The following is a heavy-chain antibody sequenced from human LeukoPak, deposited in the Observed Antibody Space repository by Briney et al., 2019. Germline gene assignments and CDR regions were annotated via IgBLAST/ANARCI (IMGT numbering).Heavy chain of an antibody. J-gene: IGHJ6*03. V-gene: IGHV3-23*01. CDR3: ARDHHYGAYVYYYYYMDV. Sequence: GGSLRLSCAASGFSFSSFAMSWVRQAPGKGLEWVSAITGSGSNTYYADSVKGRFTISRDNSKNTLYLQMNSMRADDTAVYYCARDHHYGAYVYYYYYMDVWGKGTTVTVSS. D-gene: IGHD4-17*01. CDR1: GFSFSSFA. CDR2: ITGSGSNT.